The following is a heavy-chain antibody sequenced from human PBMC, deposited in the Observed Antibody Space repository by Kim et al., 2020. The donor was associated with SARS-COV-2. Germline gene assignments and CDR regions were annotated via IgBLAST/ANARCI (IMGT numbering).Heavy chain of an antibody. Sequence: ASVKGRFTISRDDSKGIAYLQMNSLKTEDTAVYYCARPTKTGTYSYYGLDVWGQGATVTVSS. D-gene: IGHD3-9*01. J-gene: IGHJ6*02. V-gene: IGHV3-49*02. CDR3: ARPTKTGTYSYYGLDV.